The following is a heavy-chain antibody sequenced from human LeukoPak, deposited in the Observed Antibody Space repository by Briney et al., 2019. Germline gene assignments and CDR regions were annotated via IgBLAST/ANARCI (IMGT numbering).Heavy chain of an antibody. J-gene: IGHJ4*02. CDR2: IYSGGST. CDR3: ARVGDYYDSSGFADY. D-gene: IGHD3-22*01. Sequence: GGSLRLSCAASGFTVSSNYMSWVRQAPGKGLEWVSVIYSGGSTYYADSVKGRFTISRDNAKNSLYLQMNSLRAEDTAVYYCARVGDYYDSSGFADYWGQGTLVTVSS. CDR1: GFTVSSNY. V-gene: IGHV3-53*01.